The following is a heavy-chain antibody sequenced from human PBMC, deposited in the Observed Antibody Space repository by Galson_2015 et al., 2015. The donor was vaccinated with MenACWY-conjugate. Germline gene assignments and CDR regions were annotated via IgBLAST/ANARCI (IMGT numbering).Heavy chain of an antibody. CDR2: INSDVVST. J-gene: IGHJ4*02. D-gene: IGHD1-26*01. CDR3: VALSGSSLGDY. CDR1: GFTFNIYW. Sequence: SLRLSCAASGFTFNIYWMHWVRHAPGKGLMWVSHINSDVVSTSYADSVKGRFSISRDNAKSTLYLQMNNLRAEDTAVYYCVALSGSSLGDYWGQGTLVTVSS. V-gene: IGHV3-74*01.